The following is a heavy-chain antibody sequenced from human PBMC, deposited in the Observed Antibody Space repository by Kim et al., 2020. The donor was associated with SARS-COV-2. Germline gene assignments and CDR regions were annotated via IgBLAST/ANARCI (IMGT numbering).Heavy chain of an antibody. J-gene: IGHJ5*02. CDR3: AGMETPVTIFGPFDP. CDR1: GGSISSYY. Sequence: SETLSLTCTVSGGSISSYYWSWIRQPPGKGLEWIGYIYYSGSTNYNPSLKSRVTISVDTSKNQFSLKLSSVTAADTAVYYCAGMETPVTIFGPFDPWGQGTLVTVSS. V-gene: IGHV4-59*01. D-gene: IGHD3-3*01. CDR2: IYYSGST.